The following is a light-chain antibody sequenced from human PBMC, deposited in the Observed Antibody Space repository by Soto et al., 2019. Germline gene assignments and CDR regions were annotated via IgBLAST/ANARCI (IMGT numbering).Light chain of an antibody. V-gene: IGKV3-15*01. CDR1: QSVSSN. Sequence: EIVMTQSPATLSVSPGQRATLSCRASQSVSSNLAWYQQRPGQAPRLLIYGASTRATGIPARFSGSGSGTEFTLTISSLQSEDFAVYYCQQYNNWPLTFGGGGKVEIK. CDR3: QQYNNWPLT. J-gene: IGKJ4*01. CDR2: GAS.